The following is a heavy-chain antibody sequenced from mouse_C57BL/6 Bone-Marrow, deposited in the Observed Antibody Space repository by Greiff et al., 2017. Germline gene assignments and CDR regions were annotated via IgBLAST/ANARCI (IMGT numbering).Heavy chain of an antibody. Sequence: QVQLKQPGAELVKPGASVKLSCKASGYTFTSYWMHWVKQRPGQGLEWIGMIHPNSGSTNYNEKFKSKATLTVDKSSSTAYMHLSSLTSEDSAVYYCATLRAWFAYWGQGTLVTVSA. J-gene: IGHJ3*01. CDR3: ATLRAWFAY. D-gene: IGHD1-1*01. CDR1: GYTFTSYW. V-gene: IGHV1-64*01. CDR2: IHPNSGST.